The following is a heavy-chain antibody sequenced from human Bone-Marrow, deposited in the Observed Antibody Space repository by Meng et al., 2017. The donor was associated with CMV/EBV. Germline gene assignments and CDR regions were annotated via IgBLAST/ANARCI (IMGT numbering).Heavy chain of an antibody. CDR2: ISPILGVT. CDR1: GDTFSNDI. Sequence: KAAGDTFSNDIISWVRQAPGQGLEWMGRISPILGVTKHARKYQGRVTVTTDKSTSTAYMELSSLRSEDTAMYYSTTGPTDLSYFDHWGQGTLVTVSS. J-gene: IGHJ4*02. V-gene: IGHV1-69*02. CDR3: TTGPTDLSYFDH.